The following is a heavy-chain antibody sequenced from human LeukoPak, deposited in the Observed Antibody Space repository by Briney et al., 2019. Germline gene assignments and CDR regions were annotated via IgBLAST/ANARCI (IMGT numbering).Heavy chain of an antibody. J-gene: IGHJ4*02. D-gene: IGHD3-3*01. CDR1: GFTFSSYE. CDR2: ISSSGSTI. CDR3: VRYDFWSGAKGGDY. V-gene: IGHV3-48*03. Sequence: AGGSLRLSCAASGFTFSSYEMNWVRQAPGKGLEWVSYISSSGSTIYYADSVKGRFTISRDNAKNSLYLQMNSLRAEDTALYYCVRYDFWSGAKGGDYWGQGTLVTVSS.